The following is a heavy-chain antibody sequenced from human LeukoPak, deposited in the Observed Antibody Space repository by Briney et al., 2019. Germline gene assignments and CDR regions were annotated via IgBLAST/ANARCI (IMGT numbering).Heavy chain of an antibody. Sequence: ASVKVSCKASGYTFTGYYMHWVRQAPGQGLEWMGWINPNSGGTNYARKFQGWVTMTRDTSISTAYMELSRLRSDDTAVYYCARGPRHDSSAASFDYWGQGTLVTVSS. D-gene: IGHD3-22*01. CDR3: ARGPRHDSSAASFDY. J-gene: IGHJ4*02. CDR2: INPNSGGT. CDR1: GYTFTGYY. V-gene: IGHV1-2*04.